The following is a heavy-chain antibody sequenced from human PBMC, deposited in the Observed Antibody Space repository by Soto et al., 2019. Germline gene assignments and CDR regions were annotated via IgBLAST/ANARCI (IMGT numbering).Heavy chain of an antibody. J-gene: IGHJ6*02. CDR3: TRGLSGSPWMDV. D-gene: IGHD1-26*01. CDR1: GYTFTSYD. Sequence: QVQLVQSGDEVKKPGASVKVSCKASGYTFTSYDINWVRQATGQGLEWMGWMNPNSGNTGYAQKFQGRVTMTRNTSISTHYMDLSSLRSEDTAVYYCTRGLSGSPWMDVWGQGTTVTVSS. V-gene: IGHV1-8*01. CDR2: MNPNSGNT.